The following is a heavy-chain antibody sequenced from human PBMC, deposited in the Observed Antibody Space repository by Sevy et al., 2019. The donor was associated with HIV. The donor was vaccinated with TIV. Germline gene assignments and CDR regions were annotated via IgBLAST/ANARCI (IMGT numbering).Heavy chain of an antibody. CDR2: IRWNSGSV. CDR1: GFKFEDYA. D-gene: IGHD3-3*01. Sequence: GGSLRLSCAASGFKFEDYAMHWVRLVPGKGLEWVSGIRWNSGSVGYADSEKGRFTISRDNAKDFLYLQMNNLRPEDTALYFCAKVRAGVGLTYYDFWIEGYSFDNWGQGTRVTVSS. V-gene: IGHV3-9*01. CDR3: AKVRAGVGLTYYDFWIEGYSFDN. J-gene: IGHJ4*02.